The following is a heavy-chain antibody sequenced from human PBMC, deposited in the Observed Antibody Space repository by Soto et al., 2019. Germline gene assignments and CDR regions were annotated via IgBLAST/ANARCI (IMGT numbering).Heavy chain of an antibody. V-gene: IGHV3-33*01. CDR2: IWYDGSNK. J-gene: IGHJ4*02. CDR3: ARDILKRSQGGVIVPFDY. CDR1: GFTFSSYG. Sequence: GGSLRLSCAASGFTFSSYGMHWVRQAPGKGLEWVAVIWYDGSNKYYADSVKGRFTISRDNSKNTLYLQMNSLRAEDTAVYYCARDILKRSQGGVIVPFDYWGQGTLVTVSS. D-gene: IGHD3-16*02.